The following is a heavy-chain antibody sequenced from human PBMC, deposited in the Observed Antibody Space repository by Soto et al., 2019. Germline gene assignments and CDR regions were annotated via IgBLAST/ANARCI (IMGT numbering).Heavy chain of an antibody. CDR2: IYHSGST. Sequence: QLQLQESCTGLVKPSQTLSLTCAVSGVSISSGGYSWSWIRQPPGKGLEWIGYIYHSGSTYYNPSLKSRVTISVDRSKNQFSLRLSSVTAADTAVYYCAGGIAARPLGYWGQGTLVTVSS. V-gene: IGHV4-30-2*01. CDR3: AGGIAARPLGY. J-gene: IGHJ4*02. CDR1: GVSISSGGYS. D-gene: IGHD6-6*01.